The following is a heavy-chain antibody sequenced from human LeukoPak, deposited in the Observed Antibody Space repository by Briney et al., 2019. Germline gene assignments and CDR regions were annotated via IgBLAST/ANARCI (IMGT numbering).Heavy chain of an antibody. Sequence: SETLSLTCTVSGGSISSGSYYWSWIRQPAGKGLEWIGRIYTSGSTNYNPSLKSRVTISVDTSKNQFSLKLSSVTAADTAVYYCARERGYCSGGSCYPLPDYWGQGTLVTVSS. CDR3: ARERGYCSGGSCYPLPDY. V-gene: IGHV4-61*02. D-gene: IGHD2-15*01. CDR1: GGSISSGSYY. J-gene: IGHJ4*02. CDR2: IYTSGST.